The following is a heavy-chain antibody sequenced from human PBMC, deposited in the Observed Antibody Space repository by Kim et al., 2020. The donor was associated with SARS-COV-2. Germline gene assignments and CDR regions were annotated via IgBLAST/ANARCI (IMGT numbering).Heavy chain of an antibody. D-gene: IGHD3-22*01. CDR3: AKDIFPFLVYYDSSGYELDY. V-gene: IGHV3-9*01. J-gene: IGHJ4*02. CDR2: ISWNSGSI. CDR1: GFTFDDYA. Sequence: GGSLRLSCAASGFTFDDYAMHWVRQAPGKGLEWVSGISWNSGSIGYADSVKGRFTISRDNAKNSLYLQMNSLRAEDTALYYCAKDIFPFLVYYDSSGYELDYWGQGTLVTVSS.